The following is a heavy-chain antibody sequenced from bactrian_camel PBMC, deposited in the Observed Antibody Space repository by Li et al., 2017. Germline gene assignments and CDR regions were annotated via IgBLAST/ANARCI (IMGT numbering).Heavy chain of an antibody. Sequence: VQLVESGGGSIEAGGSLNLSCVASGATRNAYCIGWFRQVPGKEREGVAATDSDGRTSYADSVKGRFTISQDNAKNTLYLQMNSLKSEDTALYYCAAGQGRVYYWGQGTQVTVS. J-gene: IGHJ4*01. D-gene: IGHD5*01. CDR1: GATRNAYC. CDR2: TDSDGRT. V-gene: IGHV3S42*01. CDR3: AAGQGRVYY.